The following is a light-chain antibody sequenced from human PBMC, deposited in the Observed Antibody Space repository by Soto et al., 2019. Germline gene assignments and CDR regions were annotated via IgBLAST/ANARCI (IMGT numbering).Light chain of an antibody. Sequence: DIQMTPSPSTLSASVGDRVTITCRASQSISSCLAWYQQKPGKAPKLLIYKASTLKSGVPSRFSGSGSGTEFTLTISSLQPDDFAAYYCQHYNSYSEAFGQGTKVDIK. V-gene: IGKV1-5*03. CDR1: QSISSC. J-gene: IGKJ1*01. CDR3: QHYNSYSEA. CDR2: KAS.